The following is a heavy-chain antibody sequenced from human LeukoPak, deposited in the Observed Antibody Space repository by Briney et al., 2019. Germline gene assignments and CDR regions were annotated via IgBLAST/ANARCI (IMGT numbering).Heavy chain of an antibody. CDR2: INTDGSYT. J-gene: IGHJ4*02. D-gene: IGHD7-27*01. CDR3: VRDPDWGNDH. Sequence: GGSLRLSCAASGFTFSSYWMYWVRQAPGKGLVWVSRINTDGSYTNYADSVKGRFTISRDNAKNMLYLQMNSLRAEDTAAYYCVRDPDWGNDHWGQGILVTVSS. V-gene: IGHV3-74*01. CDR1: GFTFSSYW.